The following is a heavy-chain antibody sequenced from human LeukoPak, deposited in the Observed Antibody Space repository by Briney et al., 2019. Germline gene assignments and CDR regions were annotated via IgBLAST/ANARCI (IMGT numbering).Heavy chain of an antibody. V-gene: IGHV4-34*01. CDR3: ARALIAVAANWFDP. Sequence: PSETLSLTCAVYGRSFSGYYWSWIRQPPGKGLEWIGEINHSGSTNYNPSLKSRVTISVDTSKNQFSLKLSSVTAADTAVYYCARALIAVAANWFDPWGQGTLVTVSS. J-gene: IGHJ5*02. CDR1: GRSFSGYY. CDR2: INHSGST. D-gene: IGHD6-19*01.